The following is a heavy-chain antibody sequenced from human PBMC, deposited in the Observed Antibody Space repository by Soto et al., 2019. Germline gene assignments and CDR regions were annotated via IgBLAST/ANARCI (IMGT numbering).Heavy chain of an antibody. CDR1: GGSISSGGYY. Sequence: SETLSLTCTVSGGSISSGGYYWSWIRQHPGKGLEWIGYIYYSGSTYYNPSLKSRVTISVDTSKNQFSLKLSSVTAADTAVYYCARDGAQYSSSRYYYGMDVWGQGTTVTVSS. V-gene: IGHV4-31*03. CDR2: IYYSGST. D-gene: IGHD6-6*01. CDR3: ARDGAQYSSSRYYYGMDV. J-gene: IGHJ6*02.